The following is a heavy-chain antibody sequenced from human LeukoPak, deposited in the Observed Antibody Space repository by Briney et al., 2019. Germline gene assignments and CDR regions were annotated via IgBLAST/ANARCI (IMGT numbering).Heavy chain of an antibody. D-gene: IGHD3-3*01. V-gene: IGHV4-34*01. CDR2: INHSGST. Sequence: PSGTLSLTCAVYGGSFSGYYWSWIRQPPGKGLEWIGEINHSGSTNYNPSLKSRVTISVDTSKNQFSLKLSSVTAADTAVYYCARHDFWSGAFDYWGQGTLVTVSS. CDR1: GGSFSGYY. CDR3: ARHDFWSGAFDY. J-gene: IGHJ4*02.